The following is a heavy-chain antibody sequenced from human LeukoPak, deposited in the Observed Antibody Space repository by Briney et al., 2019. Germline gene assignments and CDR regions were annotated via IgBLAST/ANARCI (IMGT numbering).Heavy chain of an antibody. J-gene: IGHJ4*02. CDR2: IYSGGST. V-gene: IGHV3-53*01. CDR1: GFTVSSNH. Sequence: GRSLRLSCAASGFTVSSNHMTWVRQAPGKGLEWVSVIYSGGSTYYAASVKGRFAISRDNSKNTLYLQMNSLRAEDTAVYYCARGSGPFDYWGQGTLVTVSS. CDR3: ARGSGPFDY.